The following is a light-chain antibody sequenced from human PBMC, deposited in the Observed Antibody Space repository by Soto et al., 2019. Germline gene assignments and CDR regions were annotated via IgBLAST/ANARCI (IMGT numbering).Light chain of an antibody. CDR3: QQYGTLPPT. V-gene: IGKV3-20*01. CDR1: QTVTNTY. Sequence: EIVLTQSPGTLSLSPGERATLSCRASQTVTNTYLAWYQQKSGQAPKFLIYGASNRATGIPDRFSGSGSGTDFTLTISRLEPEDFAVYYCQQYGTLPPTFGGGNKVEI. CDR2: GAS. J-gene: IGKJ4*01.